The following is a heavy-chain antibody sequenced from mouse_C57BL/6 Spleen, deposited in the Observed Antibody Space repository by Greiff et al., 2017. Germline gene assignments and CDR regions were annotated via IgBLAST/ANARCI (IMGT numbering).Heavy chain of an antibody. CDR3: ARGGYNGRAPYSFDY. CDR1: GFTFSSYA. V-gene: IGHV5-4*01. Sequence: DVHLVESGGGLVKPGGSLKLSCAASGFTFSSYAMSWVRQTPEKRLGWVATISDGGSYTYYPDNVKGRFTISRDNAKNNLYLQMSHLQSEDTAMYNCARGGYNGRAPYSFDYWGQGTPLTVSS. J-gene: IGHJ2*01. CDR2: ISDGGSYT. D-gene: IGHD1-1*01.